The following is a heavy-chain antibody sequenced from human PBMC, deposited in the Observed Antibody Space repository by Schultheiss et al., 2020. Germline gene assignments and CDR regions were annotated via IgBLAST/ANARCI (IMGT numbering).Heavy chain of an antibody. V-gene: IGHV4-34*01. D-gene: IGHD3-22*01. CDR2: IYHSGST. CDR1: GGSFSGYS. Sequence: SETLSLTCAVYGGSFSGYSWSWIRQPPGKGLEWIGYIYHSGSTYYNPSLKSRVTISVDRSKNQFSLKLSSVTAADTAVYYCAVTGAYYDMTFDYWGQGTLVTVSS. J-gene: IGHJ4*02. CDR3: AVTGAYYDMTFDY.